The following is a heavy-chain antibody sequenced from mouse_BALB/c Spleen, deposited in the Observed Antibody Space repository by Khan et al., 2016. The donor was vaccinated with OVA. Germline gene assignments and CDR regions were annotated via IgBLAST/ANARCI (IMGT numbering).Heavy chain of an antibody. CDR2: ISYSGST. CDR1: GYSITSDYA. CDR3: PSIRFYYRYSFFDY. D-gene: IGHD2-14*01. V-gene: IGHV3-2*02. Sequence: EVQLQESGPGLVKPSQSLSLTCTVTGYSITSDYAWTWIRQFPGNKLEWMGYISYSGSTSYNPSLKSRISITRDTSKNQFFLQLNSVTTEDTATYYSPSIRFYYRYSFFDYWVQGTTLTVSS. J-gene: IGHJ2*01.